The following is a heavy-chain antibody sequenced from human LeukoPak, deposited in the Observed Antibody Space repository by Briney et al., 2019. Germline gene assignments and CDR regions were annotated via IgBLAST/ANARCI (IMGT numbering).Heavy chain of an antibody. CDR1: GYTFSNYG. V-gene: IGHV1-18*01. J-gene: IGHJ5*02. D-gene: IGHD3-10*01. CDR2: ISGYTGNT. CDR3: ARDFEYYPNWFDP. Sequence: ASVKVSCKASGYTFSNYGLSWVRQAPGQGLEWLGWISGYTGNTNYAQNLQGRVTISTDTSTGTAYMELRSLRSDDTAVYYCARDFEYYPNWFDPWGQGTLVTVSS.